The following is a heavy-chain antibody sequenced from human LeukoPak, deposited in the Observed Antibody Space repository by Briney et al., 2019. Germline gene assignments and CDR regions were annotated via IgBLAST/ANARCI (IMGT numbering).Heavy chain of an antibody. J-gene: IGHJ4*02. D-gene: IGHD3-22*01. CDR3: ARAVYDSSGYRIDS. CDR1: GGSISTYY. V-gene: IGHV4-4*07. Sequence: SETLSLTCTVSGGSISTYYWTWIRQPAGKGLEWIGRIYTSGSTNYSPSLKSRVTMSLDTSKNQFSLKMSSMTAADTAVYYCARAVYDSSGYRIDSWGQGTLVTVSS. CDR2: IYTSGST.